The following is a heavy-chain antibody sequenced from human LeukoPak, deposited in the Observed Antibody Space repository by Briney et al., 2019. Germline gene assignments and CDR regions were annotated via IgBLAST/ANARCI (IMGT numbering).Heavy chain of an antibody. J-gene: IGHJ6*03. V-gene: IGHV3-21*01. D-gene: IGHD2/OR15-2a*01. CDR1: RFTFSSYS. CDR3: ARGEFGDYYYFYMDV. CDR2: IGSSNNYI. Sequence: GGSLRLSCAASRFTFSSYSMNWVRQAPGKGLEWVSSIGSSNNYIYYGDSVKGRFTISRDDAKNSLFLQMNSLRAEDTATYYCARGEFGDYYYFYMDVWGKGTTVTVSS.